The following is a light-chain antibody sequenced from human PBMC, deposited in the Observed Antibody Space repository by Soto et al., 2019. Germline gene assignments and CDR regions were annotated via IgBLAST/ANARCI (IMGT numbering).Light chain of an antibody. J-gene: IGLJ1*01. CDR1: SSNIGKNT. V-gene: IGLV1-44*01. Sequence: QSVLTQPPSASGTPGQRVTISCSGSSSNIGKNTVNWYQQLPGSAPKLLIYTDNKRPSGVPDRFSGSKSGTSGSLAISGLQSEDEADYFCAAWDNNLNGHLFGGGTKLTVL. CDR3: AAWDNNLNGHL. CDR2: TDN.